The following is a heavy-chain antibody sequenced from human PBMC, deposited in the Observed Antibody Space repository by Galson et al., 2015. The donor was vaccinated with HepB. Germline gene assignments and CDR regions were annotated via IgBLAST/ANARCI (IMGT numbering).Heavy chain of an antibody. CDR2: IYWNGDK. D-gene: IGHD2-15*01. Sequence: PALVKPTQTLTLTCTFSGFSLSTSGKGVGWIRQPPGKALEWLAMIYWNGDKHYSPSLKRRVTITKDTSNNQVVLTVTNMDPVDTGTYYCAHRRKRGILPDHPYYFDFWGQGTLVTVSS. CDR3: AHRRKRGILPDHPYYFDF. J-gene: IGHJ4*02. CDR1: GFSLSTSGKG. V-gene: IGHV2-5*01.